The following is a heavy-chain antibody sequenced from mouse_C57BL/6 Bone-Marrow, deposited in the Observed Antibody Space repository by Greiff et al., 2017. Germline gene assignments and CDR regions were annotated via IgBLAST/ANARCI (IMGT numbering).Heavy chain of an antibody. CDR3: AREGNYYGSSYEYFDV. CDR2: INPNYGTT. D-gene: IGHD1-1*01. J-gene: IGHJ1*03. V-gene: IGHV1-39*01. CDR1: GYSFTDYN. Sequence: LVESGPELVKPGASVKISCKASGYSFTDYNMNWVKQSNGKSLEWIGVINPNYGTTSYNQKFKGKATLTVDQSSSTAYMQLNSLTSEDSAVYYCAREGNYYGSSYEYFDVWGTGTTVTVSS.